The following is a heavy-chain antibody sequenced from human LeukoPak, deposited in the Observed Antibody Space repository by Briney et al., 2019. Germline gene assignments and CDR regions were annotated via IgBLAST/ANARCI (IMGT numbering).Heavy chain of an antibody. CDR1: GFTFSGSA. CDR3: TRHPIVGANHFDY. Sequence: GWSLRLSCAASGFTFSGSAMNWVRQASGKGLEWVGRIRSKANSYATAYAASVKGRFTISRDDSKNTAYLQMNSLKTEDTAVYYCTRHPIVGANHFDYWGQGTLVTVSS. V-gene: IGHV3-73*01. CDR2: IRSKANSYAT. J-gene: IGHJ4*02. D-gene: IGHD1-26*01.